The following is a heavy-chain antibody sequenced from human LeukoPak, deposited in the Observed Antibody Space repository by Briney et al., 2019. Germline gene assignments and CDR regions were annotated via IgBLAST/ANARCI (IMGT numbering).Heavy chain of an antibody. CDR2: INPGDSDI. D-gene: IGHD3-10*01. CDR3: AREAGRGDAFDI. CDR1: GYSFTSNW. V-gene: IGHV5-51*01. J-gene: IGHJ3*02. Sequence: GESLKISCKGSGYSFTSNWIGWVRQLPGKGLEWMGCINPGDSDIRFSPSFQGQVTISADKSISTAYLQWSSLKASDTAMYYCAREAGRGDAFDIWGQGTMVTVSS.